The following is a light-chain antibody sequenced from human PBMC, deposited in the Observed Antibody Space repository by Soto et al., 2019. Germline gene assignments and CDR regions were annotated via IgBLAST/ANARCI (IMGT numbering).Light chain of an antibody. Sequence: EIVLTQSPGTLSLSPGERATLSCSASQSVSSSYLAWYQQKPGQAPRLLIYGASSRATGIPDRFSGSGSGTDFTLTISRLEPDDFAVYYCQQYGSSRFTFGPGTKVDIK. J-gene: IGKJ3*01. V-gene: IGKV3-20*01. CDR2: GAS. CDR1: QSVSSSY. CDR3: QQYGSSRFT.